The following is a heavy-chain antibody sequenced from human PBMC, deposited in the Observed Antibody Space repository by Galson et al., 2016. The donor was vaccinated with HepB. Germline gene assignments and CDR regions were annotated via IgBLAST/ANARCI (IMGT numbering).Heavy chain of an antibody. Sequence: SLRLSCAASDFTFSGRWMHWVRQVPGKGLVWVSYINADGTSTTYADSVKGRFTISRDNAKNTVHLQMNSLRAEDTAIDYCTRDDSYGLDVWGQGTTVTVSS. CDR3: TRDDSYGLDV. J-gene: IGHJ6*02. V-gene: IGHV3-74*01. D-gene: IGHD2-21*02. CDR2: INADGTST. CDR1: DFTFSGRW.